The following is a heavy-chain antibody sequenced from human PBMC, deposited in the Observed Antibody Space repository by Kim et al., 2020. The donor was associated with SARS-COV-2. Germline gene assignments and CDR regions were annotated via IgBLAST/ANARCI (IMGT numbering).Heavy chain of an antibody. CDR2: IIPIFGTA. Sequence: SVKVSCKASGGTFSSYAISWVRQAPGQGLEWMGGIIPIFGTANYAQKFQGRVTITADESTSTAYMELSSLRSEDTAVYYCASGLVVVAATVGADYYYGMDVWGQGTTVTVSS. D-gene: IGHD2-15*01. CDR3: ASGLVVVAATVGADYYYGMDV. CDR1: GGTFSSYA. J-gene: IGHJ6*02. V-gene: IGHV1-69*13.